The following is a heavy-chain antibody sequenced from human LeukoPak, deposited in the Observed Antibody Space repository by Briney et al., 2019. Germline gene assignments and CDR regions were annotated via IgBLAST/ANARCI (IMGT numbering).Heavy chain of an antibody. Sequence: SETLSLTCTVSGGSISSYYWAWIRQSAGKGLEWIGRINTSGSTNYNPSLRSRVTMSVNTSKNQFSLNLTSVTAADTAVYSCAREGGDPRWLDPWGQGTLVTVSS. D-gene: IGHD6-25*01. CDR1: GGSISSYY. CDR3: AREGGDPRWLDP. J-gene: IGHJ5*02. CDR2: INTSGST. V-gene: IGHV4-4*07.